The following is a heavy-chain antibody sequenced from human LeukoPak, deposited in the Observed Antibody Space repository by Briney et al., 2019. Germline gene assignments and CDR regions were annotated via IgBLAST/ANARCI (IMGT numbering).Heavy chain of an antibody. Sequence: SQTLSLTCTVSGGSISSGDYYWSWIRQPPGKGLEWIGYIYYSGSTYYNPSLKSRVTISVDTSKNQFSLKLSSVTAADTAVYYCARVGRRFGSLRGLDYWGQGTLVTVSS. CDR2: IYYSGST. V-gene: IGHV4-30-4*08. D-gene: IGHD1-26*01. CDR1: GGSISSGDYY. J-gene: IGHJ4*02. CDR3: ARVGRRFGSLRGLDY.